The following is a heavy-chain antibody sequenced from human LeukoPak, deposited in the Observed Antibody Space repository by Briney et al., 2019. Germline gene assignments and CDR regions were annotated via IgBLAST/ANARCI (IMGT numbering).Heavy chain of an antibody. CDR3: ARGSSLRGNWFDP. J-gene: IGHJ5*02. CDR2: IYHSGST. D-gene: IGHD6-13*01. V-gene: IGHV4-38-2*02. CDR1: GYSISSGYY. Sequence: SETLSLTCTVSGYSISSGYYWGWIRQPPGKGLEWIGSIYHSGSTYYNPSLKSRVTISVDTSKNQFSLKLSSVTAADTAVYYCARGSSLRGNWFDPWGQGTLVTVSS.